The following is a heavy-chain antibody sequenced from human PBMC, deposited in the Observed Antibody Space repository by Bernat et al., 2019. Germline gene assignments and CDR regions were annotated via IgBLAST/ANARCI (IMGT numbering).Heavy chain of an antibody. CDR1: GFTFSAYY. CDR2: ISTSSSYT. J-gene: IGHJ4*02. CDR3: ARARGYCSGGSCYYDFDY. D-gene: IGHD2-15*01. Sequence: QVQLVESGGGLVKPGGSLRLSCAASGFTFSAYYMSWIRQAPGTGLEWVSYISTSSSYTNYADSVKGRFTISRDNAKNSRYLQMKSLRAEDAAVYYCARARGYCSGGSCYYDFDYWGQGTLVTVSS. V-gene: IGHV3-11*05.